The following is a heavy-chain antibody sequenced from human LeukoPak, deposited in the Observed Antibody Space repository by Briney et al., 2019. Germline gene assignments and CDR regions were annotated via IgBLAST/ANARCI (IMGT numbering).Heavy chain of an antibody. V-gene: IGHV4-34*01. CDR1: GGSFSGYY. Sequence: PSETLSLTCAVYGGSFSGYYWSWIRQPPGKGLEWIGEINHSGSTNYNPSLKSRVTISVDTSKNQFSLKLSSVTAADTAVYYCARSPVRIAAPGRGFDYWGQGTLVTVSS. CDR2: INHSGST. J-gene: IGHJ4*02. D-gene: IGHD6-13*01. CDR3: ARSPVRIAAPGRGFDY.